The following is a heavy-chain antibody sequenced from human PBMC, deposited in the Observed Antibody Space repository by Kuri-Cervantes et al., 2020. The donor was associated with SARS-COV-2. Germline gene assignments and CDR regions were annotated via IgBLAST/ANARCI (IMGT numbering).Heavy chain of an antibody. CDR2: ISSSSSYI. CDR3: TTDLEEMATIDY. J-gene: IGHJ4*02. Sequence: GESLKISCAASGLTFSSYSMNWVRQAPGKGLEWVSSISSSSSYIYYADSVKGRFTISRDNAKNSLYLQMNSLRAEDTAVYYCTTDLEEMATIDYWGQGTLVTVSS. CDR1: GLTFSSYS. D-gene: IGHD5-24*01. V-gene: IGHV3-21*01.